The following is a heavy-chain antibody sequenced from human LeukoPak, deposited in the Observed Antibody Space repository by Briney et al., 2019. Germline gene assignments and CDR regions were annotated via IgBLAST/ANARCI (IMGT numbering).Heavy chain of an antibody. V-gene: IGHV1-18*01. CDR1: GYTFTSYG. CDR3: ARAHEKIQLCSWGGIGDDAFDI. Sequence: ASVKVSCKASGYTFTSYGISWVRQAPGQGLEWMGWISAYNGNTNYAQKLQGRVTMTTDTSTSTAYMELRSLRSDDTAVYYCARAHEKIQLCSWGGIGDDAFDIWGQGTMVTVSS. J-gene: IGHJ3*02. CDR2: ISAYNGNT. D-gene: IGHD5-18*01.